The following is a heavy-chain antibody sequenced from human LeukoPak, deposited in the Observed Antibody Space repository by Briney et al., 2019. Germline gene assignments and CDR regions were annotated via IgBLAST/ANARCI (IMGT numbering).Heavy chain of an antibody. V-gene: IGHV4-59*08. J-gene: IGHJ4*02. CDR1: GGSISSYY. CDR2: IYYSGST. CDR3: ARHMGLGYSYGYPYFDY. Sequence: SETLSLTCTVSGGSISSYYWSWLRQPPGKGLEWIGYIYYSGSTNYNPSLKSRVTISVDTSKNQFSLKLSSVTAADTAVYYCARHMGLGYSYGYPYFDYWGQGTLVTVSS. D-gene: IGHD5-18*01.